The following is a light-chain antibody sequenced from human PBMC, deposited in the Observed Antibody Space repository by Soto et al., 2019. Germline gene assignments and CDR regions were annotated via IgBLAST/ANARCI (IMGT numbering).Light chain of an antibody. Sequence: QSALTQPASVSGSPGQSITISCTGTSSDVGGYDYVSWYQQHPGKAPKLMIYEVSNRPSGVSNRFSGSKSGNTASLTISGLQAEDEADYYCSSDTSGSTRVFGGGTKVTVL. CDR3: SSDTSGSTRV. J-gene: IGLJ2*01. CDR1: SSDVGGYDY. V-gene: IGLV2-14*01. CDR2: EVS.